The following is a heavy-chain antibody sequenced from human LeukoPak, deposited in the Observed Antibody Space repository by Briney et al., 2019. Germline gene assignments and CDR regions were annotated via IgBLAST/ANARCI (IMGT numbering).Heavy chain of an antibody. CDR2: IYYSGST. Sequence: SETLSLTCTVSGGSISSGDYYWSWIRQPPGKGLEWIGYIYYSGSTYYNTSLKSRVTISVDTSKNQFSLKLSSVTAADTAVYYCARDDSHCYKKPYYYYGMDVWGQGTTVTVSS. CDR3: ARDDSHCYKKPYYYYGMDV. CDR1: GGSISSGDYY. D-gene: IGHD2-2*02. J-gene: IGHJ6*02. V-gene: IGHV4-30-4*01.